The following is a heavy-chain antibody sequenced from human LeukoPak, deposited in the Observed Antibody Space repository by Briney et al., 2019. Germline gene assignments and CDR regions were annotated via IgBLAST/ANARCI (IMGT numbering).Heavy chain of an antibody. CDR2: IYPGDSAS. V-gene: IGHV5-51*01. Sequence: GESLKISCKDSGYSLTSYWIGWVRQVPGKGLELMWIIYPGDSASRYSPSFQGQVTISADKSISTAYLQWSSLKASDTAMYYCARHGYSSGRYGLDYWGQGTLVTVSS. D-gene: IGHD6-19*01. CDR3: ARHGYSSGRYGLDY. J-gene: IGHJ4*02. CDR1: GYSLTSYW.